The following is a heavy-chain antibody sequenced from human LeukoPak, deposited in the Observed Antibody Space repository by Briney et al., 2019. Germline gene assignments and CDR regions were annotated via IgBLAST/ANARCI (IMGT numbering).Heavy chain of an antibody. D-gene: IGHD6-13*01. CDR3: AKDKGIAAAYEAQYNWLDP. J-gene: IGHJ5*02. Sequence: GGSLRLSCAASGFTFSSYGMHWVRQAPGKGLEWVAVISYDGSNKYYADSVKGRFTISRDNSKNTLYLQMNSLRAEDTAVYYCAKDKGIAAAYEAQYNWLDPWGQGTLVTVSS. CDR2: ISYDGSNK. V-gene: IGHV3-30*18. CDR1: GFTFSSYG.